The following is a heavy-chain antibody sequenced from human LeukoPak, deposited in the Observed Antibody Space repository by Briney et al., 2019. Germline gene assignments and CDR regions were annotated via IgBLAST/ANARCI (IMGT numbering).Heavy chain of an antibody. CDR1: GFIFNKHA. D-gene: IGHD2-15*01. Sequence: GGSLRLSCVASGFIFNKHAMSRVRQAPGKGLEWVSAISNNGGYTYYADSVQGRFSISRDNSKSTLCLQMNSLRAEDTAVYYCAKQLGYCSDGSCYFPYWGQGTLVTVSS. J-gene: IGHJ4*02. CDR2: ISNNGGYT. V-gene: IGHV3-23*01. CDR3: AKQLGYCSDGSCYFPY.